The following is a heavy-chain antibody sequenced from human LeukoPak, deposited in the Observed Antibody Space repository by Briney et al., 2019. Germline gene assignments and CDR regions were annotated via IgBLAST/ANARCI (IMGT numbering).Heavy chain of an antibody. V-gene: IGHV3-20*01. D-gene: IGHD1-26*01. Sequence: GGSLRLSCAASGFTFSSYWMNWARQAPGKGLEWVSGINWNGGSTGYADSVKGRFTISRDNAKNSLYLQMNSLRAEDTALYHCARLRGPWELNDAFDIWGQGTMVTVSS. CDR1: GFTFSSYW. CDR2: INWNGGST. CDR3: ARLRGPWELNDAFDI. J-gene: IGHJ3*02.